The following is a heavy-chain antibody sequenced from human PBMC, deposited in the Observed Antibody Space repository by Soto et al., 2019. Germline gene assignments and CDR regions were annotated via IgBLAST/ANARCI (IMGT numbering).Heavy chain of an antibody. CDR2: IKSKTGGGTT. CDR3: TTNSVDTAMGVYLWVWWTPGAFDI. D-gene: IGHD5-18*01. Sequence: GALRLSCAASVVTCSSAWMSWVRQAAGKGLEWVGRIKSKTGGGTTDYAAPVKGRFTISRDDSKNTLYLQMNSLKTEDTAVYYCTTNSVDTAMGVYLWVWWTPGAFDIWGQGTMVTVSS. CDR1: VVTCSSAW. J-gene: IGHJ3*02. V-gene: IGHV3-15*01.